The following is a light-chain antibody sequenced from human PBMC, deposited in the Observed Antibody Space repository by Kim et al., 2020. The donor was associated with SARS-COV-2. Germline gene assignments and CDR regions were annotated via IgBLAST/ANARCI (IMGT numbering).Light chain of an antibody. CDR2: QDN. V-gene: IGLV3-1*01. CDR3: QAWDSSTHNYV. CDR1: KLGDKY. J-gene: IGLJ1*01. Sequence: PGSRAITNCSGYKLGDKYFSGYKQKPGRSPVVVIYQDNQRPSGIPERSSGSNSGNTATLTISGTQAMDEADYYCQAWDSSTHNYVFGAGTKVTVL.